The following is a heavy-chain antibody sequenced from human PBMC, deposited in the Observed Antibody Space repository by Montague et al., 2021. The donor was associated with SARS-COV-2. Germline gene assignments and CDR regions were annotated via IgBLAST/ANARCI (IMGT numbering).Heavy chain of an antibody. Sequence: SETLSLTCTVSGGSISSNYWSWIRQHQGKGMEWIGYIYYSGRTNYYPSLKSRVTISVDTSKNQFSLKLSSVTAADTAAYYCAGGSGWMGNAFDIWGQGTMVTVSS. D-gene: IGHD6-19*01. CDR1: GGSISSNY. CDR3: AGGSGWMGNAFDI. CDR2: IYYSGRT. J-gene: IGHJ3*02. V-gene: IGHV4-59*01.